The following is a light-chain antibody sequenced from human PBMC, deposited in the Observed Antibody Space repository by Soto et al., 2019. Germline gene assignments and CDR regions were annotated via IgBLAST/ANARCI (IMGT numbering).Light chain of an antibody. CDR2: LGS. Sequence: DLVMTQSPLSLPVTPGEPASISWRSSQSLLRTNGYNYLDWYLQKTGQSPQLLIYLGSNRASGVPDRFSGSESGTDFTLKISRVEAEDVGVYYCMQALQTPRTFGQGTKLEIK. J-gene: IGKJ2*01. CDR3: MQALQTPRT. CDR1: QSLLRTNGYNY. V-gene: IGKV2-28*01.